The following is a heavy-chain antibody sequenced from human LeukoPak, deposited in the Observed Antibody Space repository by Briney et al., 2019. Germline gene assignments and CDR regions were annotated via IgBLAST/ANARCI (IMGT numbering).Heavy chain of an antibody. Sequence: PGGSLRLSCAASGFTFSSYAMSWVRQAPEKGLEWVSTIGGSDGSTDYADSVKGRFTISRDNSKNTLYLQMNSLRAEDTAVYYCAKYSLSYGSGSYYNWFDYWGQGTLVTVSS. CDR2: IGGSDGST. V-gene: IGHV3-23*01. D-gene: IGHD3-10*01. CDR3: AKYSLSYGSGSYYNWFDY. J-gene: IGHJ4*02. CDR1: GFTFSSYA.